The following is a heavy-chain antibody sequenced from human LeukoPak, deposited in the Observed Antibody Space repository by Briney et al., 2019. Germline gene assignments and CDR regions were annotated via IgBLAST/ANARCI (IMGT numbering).Heavy chain of an antibody. J-gene: IGHJ4*02. CDR1: GYTFSDYD. Sequence: PGGSLRLSCEASGYTFSDYDMHWVRQAPSKGLEWVAVILYDGSYKSYVDSVRGRFTISRDNSKDRLYLQMNSPRAEDTAIYYCAKDRYPMVRGMMIAFDFWGQGTRVTVSS. CDR3: AKDRYPMVRGMMIAFDF. V-gene: IGHV3-30*18. CDR2: ILYDGSYK. D-gene: IGHD3-10*01.